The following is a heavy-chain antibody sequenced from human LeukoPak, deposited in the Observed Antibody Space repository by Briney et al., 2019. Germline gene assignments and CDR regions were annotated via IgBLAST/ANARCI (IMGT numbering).Heavy chain of an antibody. V-gene: IGHV4-34*01. CDR1: GGSFSGYY. CDR3: ARGTYCGGDCYSPIFYYYYGMDV. CDR2: INHSGST. J-gene: IGHJ6*02. D-gene: IGHD2-21*02. Sequence: SETLSLTCAVYGGSFSGYYWSWIRQPPGEGLGWIGEINHSGSTNYNPSLKSRVTISVDTSKNQFSLKLSSVTAADTAVYYCARGTYCGGDCYSPIFYYYYGMDVWGQGTTVTVSS.